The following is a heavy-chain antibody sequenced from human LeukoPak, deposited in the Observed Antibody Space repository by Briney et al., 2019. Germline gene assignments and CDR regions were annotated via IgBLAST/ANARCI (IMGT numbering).Heavy chain of an antibody. D-gene: IGHD3-22*01. J-gene: IGHJ4*02. CDR2: IIDRGGSI. V-gene: IGHV3-23*01. CDR1: GITPSNYS. CDR3: AKRGVVIRVILVGFHKEAYYFDS. Sequence: GGSLRLSCADPGITPSNYSMSSVRQAPGKGLEWVAGIIDRGGSINYVDSVKGRFTMSRDSPKYTLYLQINSLRAEDTGVYFCAKRGVVIRVILVGFHKEAYYFDSWGQGALVTVSS.